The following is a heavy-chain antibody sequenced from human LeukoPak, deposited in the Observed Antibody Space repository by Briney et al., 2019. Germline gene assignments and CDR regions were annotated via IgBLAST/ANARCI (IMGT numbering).Heavy chain of an antibody. CDR3: ARGVGIEDAFDI. J-gene: IGHJ3*02. CDR2: IIPIFGTA. V-gene: IGHV1-69*01. Sequence: ASVKVSCKASGGTFSSYAISWVRQAPGQGLEWMGGIIPIFGTANYAQKFQGRVTITADESTSTAYMELSSLRSEDTAVYYCARGVGIEDAFDIWGQGTMVTVSS. CDR1: GGTFSSYA. D-gene: IGHD1-26*01.